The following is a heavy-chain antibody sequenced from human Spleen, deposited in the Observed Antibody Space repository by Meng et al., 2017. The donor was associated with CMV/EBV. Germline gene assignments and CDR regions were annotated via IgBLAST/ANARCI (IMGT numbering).Heavy chain of an antibody. CDR3: ARGYDFWSGYSADYYGMDV. D-gene: IGHD3-3*01. J-gene: IGHJ6*02. Sequence: GGSLRLSCAASGFTFSSYDMNWVRQAPGKGLEWVSCISSSSSYIYYADSVKGRFTISRDNAKNSLYLQMNSLRAEDTAVYYCARGYDFWSGYSADYYGMDVWGQGTTVTVSS. V-gene: IGHV3-21*01. CDR2: ISSSSSYI. CDR1: GFTFSSYD.